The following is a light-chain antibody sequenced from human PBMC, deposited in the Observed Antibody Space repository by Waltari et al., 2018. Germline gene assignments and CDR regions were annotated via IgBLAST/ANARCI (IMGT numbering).Light chain of an antibody. V-gene: IGKV3-11*01. CDR2: DAS. CDR1: QRVSRD. Sequence: EIVLTQSPATLSLSPGERASLSCRASQRVSRDLAWYRQKPGQDPRLLIFDASIRATGTPARFSGSGSGTDVTLTISSLEPEDFAVYYCQQRRDWPLTFGGGTKVEIK. J-gene: IGKJ4*01. CDR3: QQRRDWPLT.